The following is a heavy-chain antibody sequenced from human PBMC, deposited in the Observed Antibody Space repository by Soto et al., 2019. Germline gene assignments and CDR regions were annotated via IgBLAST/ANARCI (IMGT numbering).Heavy chain of an antibody. V-gene: IGHV3-30-3*01. CDR1: GFTFSSYA. D-gene: IGHD2-15*01. Sequence: QVQLVESGGGVVQPGRSLRLSCAASGFTFSSYAMHWDRQAPGKGLEWVAVISYDGSNKYYADSVKGRFTISRDNSKNTLYLQMNSLRAEDTAVYYCARGHVDIVVVVSATNEGDYWGQGTLVTVSS. CDR3: ARGHVDIVVVVSATNEGDY. J-gene: IGHJ4*02. CDR2: ISYDGSNK.